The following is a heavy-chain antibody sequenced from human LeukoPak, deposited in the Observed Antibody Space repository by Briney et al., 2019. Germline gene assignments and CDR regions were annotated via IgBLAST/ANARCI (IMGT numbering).Heavy chain of an antibody. CDR3: ARHPALSTLDY. V-gene: IGHV4-34*01. D-gene: IGHD5/OR15-5a*01. CDR1: SGSFSGYF. J-gene: IGHJ4*02. Sequence: SETLSLTCGVYSGSFSGYFWSWIRQTPGKGLEWIGEINQSGSTSYNPSLESRVTISVDTSKNQFSLRLTSVTAADTAVYYCARHPALSTLDYWGQGTLVTVSS. CDR2: INQSGST.